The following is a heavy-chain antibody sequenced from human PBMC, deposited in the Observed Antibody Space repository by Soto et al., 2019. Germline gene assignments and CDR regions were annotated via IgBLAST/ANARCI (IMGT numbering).Heavy chain of an antibody. CDR3: ARGEYSGYDLGPFDY. D-gene: IGHD5-12*01. Sequence: PGGSLRLPCAASGFTVSSHYMSWVRQAPGKELEWVSVNYSGGSTYYADSVKGRYTISRHNSKNTLYLQMNSLRAEDTAVYYCARGEYSGYDLGPFDYLGQGTLVTGSS. CDR2: NYSGGST. J-gene: IGHJ4*02. V-gene: IGHV3-53*04. CDR1: GFTVSSHY.